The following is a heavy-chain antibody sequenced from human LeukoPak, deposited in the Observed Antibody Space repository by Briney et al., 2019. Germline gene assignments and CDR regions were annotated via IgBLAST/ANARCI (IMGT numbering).Heavy chain of an antibody. Sequence: SETLSLTRTVSGGSISSSSYYWGWIRQPPGKGLEWIGSIYYSGSTYYNPSLKSRVTISVDTSKNQFSLKLSSVTAADTAVYYCARDLPLTPSLDWGQGTLVTVSS. CDR1: GGSISSSSYY. V-gene: IGHV4-39*07. CDR2: IYYSGST. J-gene: IGHJ4*02. D-gene: IGHD1-14*01. CDR3: ARDLPLTPSLD.